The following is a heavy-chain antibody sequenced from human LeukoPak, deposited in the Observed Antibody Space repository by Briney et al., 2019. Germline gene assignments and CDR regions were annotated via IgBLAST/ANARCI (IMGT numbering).Heavy chain of an antibody. Sequence: GGSLRLSCATSGFPFETNAMSWVRQAPGKGLEWVATIGNTETFYADSVTGRFTISRDNSKNTVNLQMNRLRVEDTAIYSCPKDWIQFNRVFDCFDSWGQGTLVTVSS. CDR1: GFPFETNA. CDR2: IGNTET. CDR3: PKDWIQFNRVFDCFDS. J-gene: IGHJ4*02. D-gene: IGHD5-18*01. V-gene: IGHV3-23*01.